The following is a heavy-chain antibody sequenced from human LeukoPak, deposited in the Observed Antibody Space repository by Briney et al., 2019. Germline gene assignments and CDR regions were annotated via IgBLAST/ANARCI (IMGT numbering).Heavy chain of an antibody. CDR3: AKDRESSGWYFVVDSLFDY. Sequence: PGGSLRLSCAASGFTFSNAWMSWVRQAPGKGLEWVGRIKSNTDGGTTDHSTPVKGRFTISRDDLKNMLYLQMNSLRAEDTAVYYCAKDRESSGWYFVVDSLFDYWGQGTLVTVSS. J-gene: IGHJ4*02. D-gene: IGHD6-19*01. V-gene: IGHV3-15*01. CDR2: IKSNTDGGTT. CDR1: GFTFSNAW.